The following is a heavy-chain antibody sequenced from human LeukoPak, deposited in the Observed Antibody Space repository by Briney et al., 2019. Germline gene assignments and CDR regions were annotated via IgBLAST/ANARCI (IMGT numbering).Heavy chain of an antibody. CDR2: ISYDGSNK. D-gene: IGHD2-15*01. Sequence: PGGSLRLSCAASGFTFSSYGMHWVRQAPGEGLEWVAVISYDGSNKYYADSVKGRFTISRDNSKNTLYLQMNSLRAEDTAVYYCARDLYCSGDSCYSGLKYWGQGTLVTVSS. V-gene: IGHV3-30*03. CDR1: GFTFSSYG. J-gene: IGHJ4*02. CDR3: ARDLYCSGDSCYSGLKY.